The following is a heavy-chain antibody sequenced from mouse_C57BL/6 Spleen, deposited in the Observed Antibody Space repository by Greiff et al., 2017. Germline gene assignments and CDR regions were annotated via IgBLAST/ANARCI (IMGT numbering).Heavy chain of an antibody. CDR1: GYTFTSYW. J-gene: IGHJ4*01. CDR2: IYPSDSET. Sequence: QVQLQQPGAELVRPGSSVKLSCKASGYTFTSYWLDWVKQRPGQGLEWIGNIYPSDSETHYNQKFKDKATLTVDKSSSTAYMQLSSLTSEDSAVYYCARGHYAMDYWGQGTSVTVSS. V-gene: IGHV1-61*01. CDR3: ARGHYAMDY.